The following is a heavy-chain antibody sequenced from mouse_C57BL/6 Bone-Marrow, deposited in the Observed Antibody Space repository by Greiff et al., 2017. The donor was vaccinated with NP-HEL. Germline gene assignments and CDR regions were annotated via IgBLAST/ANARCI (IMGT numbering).Heavy chain of an antibody. J-gene: IGHJ2*01. CDR1: GFTFSDYG. CDR3: ARLTTVVAFDY. D-gene: IGHD1-1*01. CDR2: ISSGSSTI. V-gene: IGHV5-17*01. Sequence: EVMLVESGGGLVKPGGSLKLSCAASGFTFSDYGMHWVRQAPEKGLEWVAYISSGSSTIYYADTVKGRFTISRDNAKNTLFLQMTSLRSEDTAMYYCARLTTVVAFDYWGQDTTLTVSS.